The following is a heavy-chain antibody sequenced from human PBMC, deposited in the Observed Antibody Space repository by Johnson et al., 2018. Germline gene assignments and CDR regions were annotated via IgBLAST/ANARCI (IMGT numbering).Heavy chain of an antibody. CDR2: IYYSGST. D-gene: IGHD6-13*01. J-gene: IGHJ6*03. Sequence: QVQLQESGPGLVKPSETXSLTCTVSGGSISSSSYYWGWIRQPPGKGLEWIGSIYYSGSTYYNPSLQSRVTISVDTSKNQFSLKLSSVTAADTAVYYCARDPPGYSSIWPDYMDVWGKWTTVTVSS. CDR3: ARDPPGYSSIWPDYMDV. V-gene: IGHV4-39*07. CDR1: GGSISSSSYY.